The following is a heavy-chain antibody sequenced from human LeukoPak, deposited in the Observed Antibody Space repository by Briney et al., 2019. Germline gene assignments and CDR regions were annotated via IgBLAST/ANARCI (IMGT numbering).Heavy chain of an antibody. Sequence: AASVKVSCKASGYTFTSYGISWVRQAPGQGLEWMGWISAYNGNTNYAQKLQGRVTMTTDTSTSTAYMELRSLRSDDTAVYYCARLLWLENYYYHMDVWGKGATVTVSS. CDR3: ARLLWLENYYYHMDV. CDR2: ISAYNGNT. D-gene: IGHD3-10*01. J-gene: IGHJ6*03. V-gene: IGHV1-18*01. CDR1: GYTFTSYG.